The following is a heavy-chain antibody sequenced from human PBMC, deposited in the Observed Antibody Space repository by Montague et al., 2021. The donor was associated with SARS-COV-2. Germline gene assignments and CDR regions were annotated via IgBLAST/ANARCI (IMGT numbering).Heavy chain of an antibody. D-gene: IGHD4-17*01. CDR3: ARSYGDYRDTYLDY. J-gene: IGHJ4*02. Sequence: PALVKPTQTLTLTCTFSGFSLNTSGMCVSWIRQPPGKALEWLALIDWDEDQYYSTSLKTRLTISKDTSKNQVVFTMTNMDPIDTATYYCARSYGDYRDTYLDYWGQGTLVTVSS. CDR1: GFSLNTSGMC. CDR2: IDWDEDQ. V-gene: IGHV2-70*01.